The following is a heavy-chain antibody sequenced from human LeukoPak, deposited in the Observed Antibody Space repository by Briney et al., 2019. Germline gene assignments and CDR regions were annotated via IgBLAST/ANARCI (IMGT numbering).Heavy chain of an antibody. V-gene: IGHV4-39*07. CDR1: GGSISSYY. CDR2: IYYSGST. Sequence: SETLSLTCTVSGGSISSYYWGWIRQPPGKGLEWIGSIYYSGSTYYNPSLKSRVTISVDTSKNQFSLKLSSVTAADTAVYYCARERLLYYYDSSGHFDYWGQGTLVTVSS. CDR3: ARERLLYYYDSSGHFDY. J-gene: IGHJ4*02. D-gene: IGHD3-22*01.